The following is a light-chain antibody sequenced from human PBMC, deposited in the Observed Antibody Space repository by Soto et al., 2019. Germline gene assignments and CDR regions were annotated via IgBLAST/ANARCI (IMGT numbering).Light chain of an antibody. Sequence: EIVLTQSPGTLSLSPGEGATLSCRADQTVTSTYLAWYQHKPGQAPRLLIYGASRRAAGIPDRFSGSGSGTHFNLTISRLEPEDFAVYYCQQSRSSPRTFGQGTTVEIK. CDR2: GAS. CDR1: QTVTSTY. CDR3: QQSRSSPRT. J-gene: IGKJ1*01. V-gene: IGKV3-20*01.